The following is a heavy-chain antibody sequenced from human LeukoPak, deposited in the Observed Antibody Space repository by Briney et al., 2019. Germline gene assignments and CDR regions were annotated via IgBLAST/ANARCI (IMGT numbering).Heavy chain of an antibody. D-gene: IGHD6-19*01. CDR1: GFTFSSYA. CDR3: ANSIAVAGTPADYYYYYGMDV. Sequence: GRSLRLSCAGSGFTFSSYAMHWVRQAPGKGLEWVAVISYDGSNKYYADSVKGRFTISRDNSKNTLYLQMNSLRAEDTAVYYCANSIAVAGTPADYYYYYGMDVWGQGTTVTVSS. J-gene: IGHJ6*02. V-gene: IGHV3-30-3*01. CDR2: ISYDGSNK.